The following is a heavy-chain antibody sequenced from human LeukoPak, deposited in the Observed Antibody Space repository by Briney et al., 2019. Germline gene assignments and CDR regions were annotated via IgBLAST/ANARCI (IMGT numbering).Heavy chain of an antibody. J-gene: IGHJ4*02. CDR1: GFTVSSYA. V-gene: IGHV3-23*01. Sequence: TGGSLRLSCAASGFTVSSYAMGWVRQAPGKGLEWVSAIGGGGTLYHADSVKGRFSISRDISKNTLLLQMNSLRAEDTAVYYCARRRYDWGGDFANWGQGTLVTVSS. CDR3: ARRRYDWGGDFAN. CDR2: IGGGGTL. D-gene: IGHD3-16*01.